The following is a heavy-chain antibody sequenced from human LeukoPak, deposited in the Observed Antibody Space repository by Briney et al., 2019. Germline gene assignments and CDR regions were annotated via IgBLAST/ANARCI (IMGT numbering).Heavy chain of an antibody. CDR1: GGSISSYY. V-gene: IGHV4-4*09. J-gene: IGHJ5*02. CDR2: IYTSGST. D-gene: IGHD5-12*01. CDR3: ARFLSGSWFNWFDP. Sequence: PSETLPLTCTVSGGSISSYYWSWIRQPPGKGLEWIGYIYTSGSTNYNPSLKSRVTISVGTSKNQFSLMLSSVVAADTAVYYCARFLSGSWFNWFDPWGQGTLVTVSS.